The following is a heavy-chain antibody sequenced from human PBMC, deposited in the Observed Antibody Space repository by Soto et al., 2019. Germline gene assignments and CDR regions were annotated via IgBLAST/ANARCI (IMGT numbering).Heavy chain of an antibody. CDR2: ISYDGSNK. D-gene: IGHD6-19*01. V-gene: IGHV3-30*18. Sequence: QVQLVESGGGVAQPGRSLRLSCAASGFTFSSYGMHWVRQAPGKGLEWVALISYDGSNKYYADSVKGRFTISRDNSKNTLYLQMNSLRAEDTAVYYCAKPGGGIAVARQSWYFDLWGRGTLVTVSS. CDR3: AKPGGGIAVARQSWYFDL. CDR1: GFTFSSYG. J-gene: IGHJ2*01.